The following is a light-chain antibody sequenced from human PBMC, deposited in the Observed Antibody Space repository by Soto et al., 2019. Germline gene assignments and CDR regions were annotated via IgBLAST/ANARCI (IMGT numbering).Light chain of an antibody. CDR1: SSNIGSNY. CDR3: AAWDDSLSGPV. V-gene: IGLV1-47*01. Sequence: QSVLTQPPSASGTPGQRVTISCSGSSSNIGSNYVYWYQQLPGTAPKLLIYRNNQRPSGVHDRFSGYKSGTSASLAISGLRSEDEDDYYCAAWDDSLSGPVFGGGTQLTVL. J-gene: IGLJ7*01. CDR2: RNN.